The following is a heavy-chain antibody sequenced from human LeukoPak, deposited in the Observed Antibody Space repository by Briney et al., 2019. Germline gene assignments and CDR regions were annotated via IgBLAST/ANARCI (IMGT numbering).Heavy chain of an antibody. D-gene: IGHD3-16*01. J-gene: IGHJ4*02. V-gene: IGHV3-66*01. Sequence: GGSLRLSCAASGFTVSSNYMTWVRQAPGKGLEWVSLIYSGGSTYYADSLKGRFTISRDNSKNTLYLQMNSLRAEDTAVYFCARDPGLRLDYWGQGTLVTVSS. CDR3: ARDPGLRLDY. CDR1: GFTVSSNY. CDR2: IYSGGST.